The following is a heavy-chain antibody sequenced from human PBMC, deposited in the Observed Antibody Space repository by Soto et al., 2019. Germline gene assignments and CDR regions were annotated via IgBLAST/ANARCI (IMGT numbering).Heavy chain of an antibody. CDR1: GGSFGKSA. D-gene: IGHD3-9*01. J-gene: IGHJ4*02. CDR2: FIPVYRTL. Sequence: QVQLVQSGAEVKKPGSSVKVSCKASGGSFGKSAINWVRQTPGQGLEWLGGFIPVYRTLNYAQKFQGRVTITAADSKGRAYRTLSSVASDDLAVYYCVTGVIFIDYFPVDSWGQGHRVTVAA. V-gene: IGHV1-69*01. CDR3: VTGVIFIDYFPVDS.